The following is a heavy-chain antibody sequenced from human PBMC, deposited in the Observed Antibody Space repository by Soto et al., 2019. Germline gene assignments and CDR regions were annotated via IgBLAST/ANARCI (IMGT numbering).Heavy chain of an antibody. CDR2: IYYSGST. Sequence: SETLSLTCTVSGGSISSYYWSWIRQPPGKGLEWIGYIYYSGSTNYNPSLKSRVTISVDTSKNQFSLKLSSVTAADTAVYYCARYPVSIGVGFDPWGQGTLVTVSS. CDR1: GGSISSYY. CDR3: ARYPVSIGVGFDP. J-gene: IGHJ5*02. V-gene: IGHV4-59*08. D-gene: IGHD3-10*01.